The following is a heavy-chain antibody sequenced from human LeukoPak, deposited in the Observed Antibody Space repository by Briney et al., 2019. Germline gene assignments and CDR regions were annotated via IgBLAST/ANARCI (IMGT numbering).Heavy chain of an antibody. CDR1: GFTFSSYA. V-gene: IGHV3-23*01. CDR2: ISGSGGST. Sequence: GGSLRLSCAASGFTFSSYAMSWVRQAPGKGLEWVSAISGSGGSTYYADSVKGRFTISRDNSKNTLYLQMSSLRAEDTAVYYCAKFPSQQLVYFDYWGQGTLVTVSS. CDR3: AKFPSQQLVYFDY. D-gene: IGHD6-13*01. J-gene: IGHJ4*02.